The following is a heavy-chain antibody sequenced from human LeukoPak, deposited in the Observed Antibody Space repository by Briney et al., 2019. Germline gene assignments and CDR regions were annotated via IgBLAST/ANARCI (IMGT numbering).Heavy chain of an antibody. Sequence: SETLSLTCTVSGGSISGYYWSWIRQPPGKGLEWIGYIYYSGSTNYNPSLKSRVTISVDTSKNQFSLKLSSVTAADTAVYYCARGREWEPKVFDYWGQGTLVTVSS. D-gene: IGHD1-26*01. J-gene: IGHJ4*02. CDR3: ARGREWEPKVFDY. CDR1: GGSISGYY. CDR2: IYYSGST. V-gene: IGHV4-59*01.